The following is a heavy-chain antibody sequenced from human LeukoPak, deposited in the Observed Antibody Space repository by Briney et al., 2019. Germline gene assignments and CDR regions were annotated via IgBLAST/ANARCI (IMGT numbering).Heavy chain of an antibody. CDR1: GYTFTGYY. V-gene: IGHV1-2*02. CDR3: ARADRNYDIWSGYEKGGFYDY. J-gene: IGHJ4*02. CDR2: INPNSGGT. D-gene: IGHD3-3*01. Sequence: ASVKVSCKASGYTFTGYYMHWVRQAPGQGLEWMGWINPNSGGTNYAQKFQGRVTMTRDTSISTAYMELSRLRSDDTAVYYCARADRNYDIWSGYEKGGFYDYWGQGTLVTVSS.